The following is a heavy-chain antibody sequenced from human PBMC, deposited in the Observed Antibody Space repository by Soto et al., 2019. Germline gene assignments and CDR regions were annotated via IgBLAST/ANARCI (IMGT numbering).Heavy chain of an antibody. Sequence: DVQVVQSGGGLVQSGGSLKLSCAASGFAFNDSAMHWVRQASGKGLEWVARVRSKTNNYATAYPVSVRGRFTVSRDDSMGTTYLQMNSLKTEDTAMYYCTNNFVWGQGVLVTVS. CDR1: GFAFNDSA. J-gene: IGHJ4*02. CDR2: VRSKTNNYAT. V-gene: IGHV3-73*01. CDR3: TNNFV. D-gene: IGHD2-15*01.